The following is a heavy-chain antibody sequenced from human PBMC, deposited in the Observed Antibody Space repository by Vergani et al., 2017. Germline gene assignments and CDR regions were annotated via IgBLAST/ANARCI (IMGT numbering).Heavy chain of an antibody. CDR2: ISWNSGSI. D-gene: IGHD6-19*01. CDR3: ARGSGWYSFDY. J-gene: IGHJ4*02. V-gene: IGHV3-9*01. Sequence: EVQLVESGGGVVQPGRSLRLSCAASGFTFDDYAMHWVRQAPGKGLEWVSGISWNSGSIGYVDSVKGRFTISRDNAKNSLYLQMNSLRAEDTALYHCARGSGWYSFDYWGQGTLVTVSS. CDR1: GFTFDDYA.